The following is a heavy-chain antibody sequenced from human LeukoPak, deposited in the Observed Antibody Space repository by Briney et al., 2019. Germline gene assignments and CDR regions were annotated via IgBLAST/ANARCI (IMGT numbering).Heavy chain of an antibody. J-gene: IGHJ4*02. CDR2: IYSGGST. D-gene: IGHD4-17*01. V-gene: IGHV3-53*01. CDR1: GFTVSSNY. CDR3: ARENYGDYSLDY. Sequence: GGSLRLSCAASGFTVSSNYMSWVRQAPGKGLEWVSVIYSGGSTYYADSVKGRFTISRDNSKNTLYLQMNSLRAEDTAVHYCARENYGDYSLDYWGQGTLVTVSS.